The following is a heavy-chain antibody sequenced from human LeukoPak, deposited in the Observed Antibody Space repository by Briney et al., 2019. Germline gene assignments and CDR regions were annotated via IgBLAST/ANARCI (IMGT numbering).Heavy chain of an antibody. J-gene: IGHJ4*02. D-gene: IGHD3-3*01. CDR2: IYYGGST. CDR1: GGSISSGGYY. CDR3: ARLDFWSGYSTDY. V-gene: IGHV4-31*03. Sequence: SQTLSLTCTVSGGSISSGGYYWSWIRQHPGKGLEWIGYIYYGGSTYYNPSLKSRVTISVDTSKNQFSLKLSSVTAADTAVYYCARLDFWSGYSTDYWGQGTLVTVSS.